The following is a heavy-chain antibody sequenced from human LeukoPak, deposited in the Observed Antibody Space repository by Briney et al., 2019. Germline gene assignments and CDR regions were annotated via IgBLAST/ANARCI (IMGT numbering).Heavy chain of an antibody. J-gene: IGHJ4*02. D-gene: IGHD3-22*01. CDR1: GGTFISYA. CDR3: ARVEMVRSYYDSSGYYYVKDY. CDR2: IIPIFGTA. V-gene: IGHV1-69*05. Sequence: SVKVSCKASGGTFISYAISWVRQAPGQGLEWMGRIIPIFGTANYAQKFQGRVTITTDESTNTAYMELSSLRSEDTAVYYCARVEMVRSYYDSSGYYYVKDYWGQGTLVTVSS.